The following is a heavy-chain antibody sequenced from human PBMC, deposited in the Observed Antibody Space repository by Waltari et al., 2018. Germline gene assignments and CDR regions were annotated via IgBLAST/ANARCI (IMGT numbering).Heavy chain of an antibody. J-gene: IGHJ6*03. Sequence: EVQLLESGGGLVQPGGSLRLSCAASGFTFSSYAMSWVRQAPGKGLEWVSVIYSGGSTYYADSVKGRFTISRDNSKNTLYLQMNSLRAEDTAVYYCAKDGIAAAGNYYYYYMDVWGKGTTVTVSS. D-gene: IGHD6-13*01. V-gene: IGHV3-23*03. CDR3: AKDGIAAAGNYYYYYMDV. CDR2: IYSGGST. CDR1: GFTFSSYA.